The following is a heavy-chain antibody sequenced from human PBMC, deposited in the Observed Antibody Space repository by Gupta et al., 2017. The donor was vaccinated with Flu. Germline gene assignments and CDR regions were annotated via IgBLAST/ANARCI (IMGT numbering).Heavy chain of an antibody. V-gene: IGHV4-39*02. Sequence: QLQFQESGPRLIKPSEPLSLICTVSGDSVSSARYHWGWIRQPPGKGLEWLGNIYYTGKTHYNPSLKSRVSVSLDTSKNHFSLSLTAVTAADAAVYFCARLCATDTCPRNSFDIWGPGTTVTVSS. CDR3: ARLCATDTCPRNSFDI. CDR2: IYYTGKT. J-gene: IGHJ3*02. CDR1: GDSVSSARYH. D-gene: IGHD2-15*01.